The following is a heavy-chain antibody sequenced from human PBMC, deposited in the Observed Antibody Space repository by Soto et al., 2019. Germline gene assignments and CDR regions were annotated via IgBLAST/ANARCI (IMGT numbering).Heavy chain of an antibody. CDR1: GGSISSYY. J-gene: IGHJ3*02. D-gene: IGHD1-26*01. Sequence: SETLSLTCTVSGGSISSYYWSWIRQPPGKGLEWIGYIYYSVSTNYNPSLKSRVTISVDTSKNQFSLKLSSVTAADTAVYYCARAFEGSPGAFDIWGQGTMVTVSS. CDR3: ARAFEGSPGAFDI. V-gene: IGHV4-59*01. CDR2: IYYSVST.